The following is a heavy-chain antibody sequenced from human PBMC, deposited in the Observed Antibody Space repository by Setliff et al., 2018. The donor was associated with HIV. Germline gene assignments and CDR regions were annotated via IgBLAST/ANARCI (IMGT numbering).Heavy chain of an antibody. CDR2: IIPILGTT. Sequence: GPSVKVSCKASGGTFSSYAISWVRQAPGQGLEWMGGIIPILGTTNYAQKFQGRVTITADESTSTAYMELISLKSEDTAVYYCARGRYSSGLTDYWGQGTLVTVSS. CDR3: ARGRYSSGLTDY. CDR1: GGTFSSYA. V-gene: IGHV1-69*13. D-gene: IGHD6-19*01. J-gene: IGHJ4*02.